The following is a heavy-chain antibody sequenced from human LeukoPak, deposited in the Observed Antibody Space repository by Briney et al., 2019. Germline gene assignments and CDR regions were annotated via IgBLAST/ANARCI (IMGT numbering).Heavy chain of an antibody. V-gene: IGHV3-7*01. CDR3: VRDDGDV. J-gene: IGHJ6*04. Sequence: GGSLRLSCVFSGFTFSSYWMKWVRQAPGKGLEWVASINEDGSGKYSMDSVKDRVTISRDNAKNSLDLQINSLTVEGTAIYYCVRDDGDVWGKGTTVTVSS. CDR2: INEDGSGK. CDR1: GFTFSSYW.